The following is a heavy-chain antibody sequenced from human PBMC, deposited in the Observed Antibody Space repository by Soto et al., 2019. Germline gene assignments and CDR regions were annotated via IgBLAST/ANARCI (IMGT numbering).Heavy chain of an antibody. J-gene: IGHJ4*02. CDR2: IIPIFGTA. D-gene: IGHD3-16*02. Sequence: ASVKVSCKASGGTFSSYAISWVRQAPGQGLEWMGGIIPIFGTANYAQKFQGRVTITADESTSTAYMELSSLRSEDTAVYYCVRGDYIWGSYRYPYAKFDYWGQGTLVTVSS. CDR1: GGTFSSYA. CDR3: VRGDYIWGSYRYPYAKFDY. V-gene: IGHV1-69*13.